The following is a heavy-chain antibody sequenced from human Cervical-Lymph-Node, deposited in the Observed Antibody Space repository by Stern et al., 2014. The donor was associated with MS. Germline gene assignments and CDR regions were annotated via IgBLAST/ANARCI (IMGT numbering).Heavy chain of an antibody. CDR1: GFTFNAYA. CDR2: VSFDGSDE. D-gene: IGHD2-21*01. V-gene: IGHV3-30*04. Sequence: QVQLVESGGGVVQPGQSPRLSCAASGFTFNAYALHWVRQAPGKGLEWVAAVSFDGSDEYYADSVKGRFTISRDNSKNTLYLQVNSLRLDDTAVYYCARVFAVWGQGTTVIVSS. CDR3: ARVFAV. J-gene: IGHJ6*02.